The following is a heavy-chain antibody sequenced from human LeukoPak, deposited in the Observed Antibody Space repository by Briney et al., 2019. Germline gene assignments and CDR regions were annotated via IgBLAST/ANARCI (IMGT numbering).Heavy chain of an antibody. Sequence: PGGSLRLSCAASGFTLSSYGMHWVRQAPGKGLEWVAVISYDGSNKYYADSVKGRFTISRDNSKNTLYLQMNSLRAEDTAVYYCARPSSGYSYGYDFDYWGQGTLVTVSS. CDR2: ISYDGSNK. CDR1: GFTLSSYG. D-gene: IGHD5-18*01. J-gene: IGHJ4*02. CDR3: ARPSSGYSYGYDFDY. V-gene: IGHV3-30*03.